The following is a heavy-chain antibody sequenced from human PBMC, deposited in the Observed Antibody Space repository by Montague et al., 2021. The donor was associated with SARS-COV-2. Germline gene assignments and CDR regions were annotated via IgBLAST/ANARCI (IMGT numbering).Heavy chain of an antibody. D-gene: IGHD6-19*01. Sequence: QCLSLMCTVSGGSISRGGYYWSWIRQHPGKGLEWIGYIYYSGSTYYNPSLKSRVTISVDTSKNQFSLKLSSVTAADTAVYYCARGGSYSSGWYGVDYYYGMDVWGQGTTVTVSS. CDR1: GGSISRGGYY. CDR2: IYYSGST. CDR3: ARGGSYSSGWYGVDYYYGMDV. V-gene: IGHV4-31*03. J-gene: IGHJ6*02.